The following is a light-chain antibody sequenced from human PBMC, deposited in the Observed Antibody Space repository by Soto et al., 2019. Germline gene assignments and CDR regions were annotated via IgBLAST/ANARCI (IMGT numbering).Light chain of an antibody. V-gene: IGLV2-14*03. CDR1: SSDVGAYNF. CDR2: DVS. J-gene: IGLJ1*01. CDR3: TSHTSSGSLV. Sequence: QSALTQPASVSGSPGQSITISCTGTSSDVGAYNFVSWYQQHPGKAPKLMIYDVSNRPSGVSNRISGSKSGNTASLTISGLQAGDEADYYCTSHTSSGSLVFGTGTKVTVL.